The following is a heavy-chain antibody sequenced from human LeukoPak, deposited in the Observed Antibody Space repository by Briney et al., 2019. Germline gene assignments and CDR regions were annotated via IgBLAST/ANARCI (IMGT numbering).Heavy chain of an antibody. D-gene: IGHD2-21*02. Sequence: GGSLRLSCAASGFTFSAYAMSWVRQAPGKGLEWASGISDSGGSTYYADSVKGHLTISRDNSKKTLYLQMNSLRAEDTAVYYCAKIAPWGKLTATDGFDYWGQGTLVLVSS. CDR2: ISDSGGST. CDR1: GFTFSAYA. CDR3: AKIAPWGKLTATDGFDY. V-gene: IGHV3-23*01. J-gene: IGHJ4*02.